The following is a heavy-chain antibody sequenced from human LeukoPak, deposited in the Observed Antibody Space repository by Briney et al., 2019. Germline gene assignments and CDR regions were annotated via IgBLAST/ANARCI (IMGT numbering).Heavy chain of an antibody. V-gene: IGHV4-39*01. J-gene: IGHJ4*02. D-gene: IGHD3-3*01. CDR3: ASGRVSGFWSGTPLDY. Sequence: SETLSLTCTVSGGSISSSSYYWGWIRHPPGKGLEWIGSIYYSGSTYYNPSLKSRVTISVDTSKNQFSLKLSSVTAADTAVYYCASGRVSGFWSGTPLDYWGQGTLVTVSS. CDR1: GGSISSSSYY. CDR2: IYYSGST.